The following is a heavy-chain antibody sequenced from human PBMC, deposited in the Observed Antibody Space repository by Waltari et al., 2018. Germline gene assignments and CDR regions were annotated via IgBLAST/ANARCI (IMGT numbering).Heavy chain of an antibody. CDR3: ARAMIPEMATIPFDY. CDR2: VNQSSGNT. D-gene: IGHD5-12*01. CDR1: GYTFTSYD. Sequence: QVQLVQSGAEVKKPGASVKVSCKASGYTFTSYDINWVRQATGHGLEWMGWVNQSSGNTGYAQKVQGRFTMTRNTSISTAYMELSSLRSEDTAVYYCARAMIPEMATIPFDYWGQGTLVTVSS. J-gene: IGHJ4*02. V-gene: IGHV1-8*01.